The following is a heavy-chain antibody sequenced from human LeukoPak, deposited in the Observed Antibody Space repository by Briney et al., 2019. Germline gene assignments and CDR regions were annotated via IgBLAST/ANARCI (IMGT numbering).Heavy chain of an antibody. Sequence: SETLSLTCTVSGGSISSSSYYWGWIRQPPGKGLDWIGSIYYSGSTYYNPSLKSRVTISVDTSKNQFSLKLSSVTAADTAMYYCARAFRLLWFGELELQDAFDIWGQGTMVTVSS. J-gene: IGHJ3*02. CDR1: GGSISSSSYY. D-gene: IGHD3-10*01. CDR3: ARAFRLLWFGELELQDAFDI. CDR2: IYYSGST. V-gene: IGHV4-39*07.